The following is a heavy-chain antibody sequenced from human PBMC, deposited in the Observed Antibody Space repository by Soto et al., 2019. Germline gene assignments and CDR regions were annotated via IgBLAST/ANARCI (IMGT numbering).Heavy chain of an antibody. V-gene: IGHV4-34*01. CDR2: INHSGST. Sequence: RSLTCAVYGGSFSGYYWSWIRQPPGKGLEWIGEINHSGSTNYNPSLKSRVTISVDTSKNQFSLKLSSVTAADTAVYYCARGVKGYSSCWYSGYYYLMDVCGQGT. J-gene: IGHJ6*02. CDR1: GGSFSGYY. D-gene: IGHD6-13*01. CDR3: ARGVKGYSSCWYSGYYYLMDV.